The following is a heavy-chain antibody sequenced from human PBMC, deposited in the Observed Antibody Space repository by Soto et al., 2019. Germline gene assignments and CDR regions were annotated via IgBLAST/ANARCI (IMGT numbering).Heavy chain of an antibody. D-gene: IGHD3-16*01. CDR3: ARVGAASRNYYYYGVDV. Sequence: SETLSLTCTVSGDSMNSYYWSWIRQSPGKGLEWVGYIYYSGSTHYNPSLKSRVTISLDTSKKQFSLRVTSVTAADTAIYYCARVGAASRNYYYYGVDVWGQGTTVTVSS. CDR1: GDSMNSYY. J-gene: IGHJ6*02. V-gene: IGHV4-59*01. CDR2: IYYSGST.